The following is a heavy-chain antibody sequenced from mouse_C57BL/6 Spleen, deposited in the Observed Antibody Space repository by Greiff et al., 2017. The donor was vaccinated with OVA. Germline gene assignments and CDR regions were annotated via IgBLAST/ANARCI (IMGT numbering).Heavy chain of an antibody. CDR2: IDPETGGT. CDR3: TRGTDYYFDY. D-gene: IGHD2-4*01. J-gene: IGHJ2*01. CDR1: GYTFTDYE. V-gene: IGHV1-15*01. Sequence: SGAELVRPGASVTLSCKASGYTFTDYEMHWVKQTPVHGLEWIGAIDPETGGTAYNQKFKGKAILTADKSSSTAYMELRSLTSEDSAVYYCTRGTDYYFDYWGQGTTLTVSS.